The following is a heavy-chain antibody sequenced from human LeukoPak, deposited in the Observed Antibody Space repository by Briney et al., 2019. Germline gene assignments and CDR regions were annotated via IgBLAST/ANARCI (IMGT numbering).Heavy chain of an antibody. CDR1: GFTFSSHA. Sequence: GGSLRLSCAASGFTFSSHAMSWVRQAPGKGLEWVSAISGSGGSTYYADSVKGRFTISRDNFKNTLYLQMNSLRAEDTAVYYCAKDSRTYYYDSSGYYFDYWGQGTLVTVSS. CDR2: ISGSGGST. CDR3: AKDSRTYYYDSSGYYFDY. D-gene: IGHD3-22*01. V-gene: IGHV3-23*01. J-gene: IGHJ4*02.